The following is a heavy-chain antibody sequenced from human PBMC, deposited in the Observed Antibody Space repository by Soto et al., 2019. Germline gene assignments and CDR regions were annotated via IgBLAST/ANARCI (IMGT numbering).Heavy chain of an antibody. J-gene: IGHJ5*02. CDR3: SREQCPGTNWLDP. D-gene: IGHD6-19*01. CDR1: GGSVGSGRYS. CDR2: IYPVGST. Sequence: QLQLQESGSGLVKPSQTLSLTCAVSGGSVGSGRYSCSWIRQPPGKGLEWIGYIYPVGSTYYNPSLDNRVTMSVDRSKNQVSLKVTSVTAADTAVYYCSREQCPGTNWLDPWGQGTLVTVSS. V-gene: IGHV4-30-2*01.